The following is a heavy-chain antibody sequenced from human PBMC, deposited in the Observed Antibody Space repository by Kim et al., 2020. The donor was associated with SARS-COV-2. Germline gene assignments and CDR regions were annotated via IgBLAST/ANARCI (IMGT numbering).Heavy chain of an antibody. D-gene: IGHD5-12*01. CDR3: ARDTSGYTEFDY. J-gene: IGHJ4*02. V-gene: IGHV4-4*06. Sequence: NYNPSLMSRVTMSVDTSRNEFALNLRSVTDADTAVYFCARDTSGYTEFDYWGQGTLVTVSS.